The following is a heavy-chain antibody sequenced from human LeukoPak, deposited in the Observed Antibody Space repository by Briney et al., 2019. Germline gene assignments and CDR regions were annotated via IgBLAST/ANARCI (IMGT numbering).Heavy chain of an antibody. V-gene: IGHV3-23*01. CDR3: AKGGGLRAGGSYRIDY. CDR1: GFTFSSYA. Sequence: PGGSLRLSCAASGFTFSSYAMSWVRQAPRKGLEWVSSISGSGGNTNYADSVQGRFTFSRDNSKNTLYLQMNSLRAEDTAVYYCAKGGGLRAGGSYRIDYWGQGTLVTVSS. J-gene: IGHJ4*02. D-gene: IGHD3-16*02. CDR2: ISGSGGNT.